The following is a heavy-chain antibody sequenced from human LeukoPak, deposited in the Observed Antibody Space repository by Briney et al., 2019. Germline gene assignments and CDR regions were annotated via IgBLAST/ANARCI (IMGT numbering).Heavy chain of an antibody. J-gene: IGHJ6*03. Sequence: SETLSLTCTVSGGSISSYYWSWIRQPPGKGLEWIGYIYYSGSTNYNPSLKSRVTISVDTSKNQFSLKLSSVTAADTAVYYCARARYSYGFHYYMDVWGKGTTVTVSS. CDR1: GGSISSYY. V-gene: IGHV4-59*01. CDR3: ARARYSYGFHYYMDV. D-gene: IGHD5-18*01. CDR2: IYYSGST.